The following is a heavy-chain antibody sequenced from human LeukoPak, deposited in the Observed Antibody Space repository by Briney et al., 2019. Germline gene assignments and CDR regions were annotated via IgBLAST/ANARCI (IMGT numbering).Heavy chain of an antibody. V-gene: IGHV4-4*07. J-gene: IGHJ6*02. Sequence: SETLSFTCTVSGGSISSYYWSWIRQPAGKGLGWVGRIYTSGSTNYTHSLTSRVTMSVDTSKNPYSLKLGSVTAADTAVYYCARVPSNYYGGYYYYGMDVWGQGTTVTVCS. CDR3: ARVPSNYYGGYYYYGMDV. D-gene: IGHD3-10*01. CDR1: GGSISSYY. CDR2: IYTSGST.